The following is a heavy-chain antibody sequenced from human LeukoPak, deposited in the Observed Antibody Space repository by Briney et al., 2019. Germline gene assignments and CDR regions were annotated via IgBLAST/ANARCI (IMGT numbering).Heavy chain of an antibody. CDR2: IYHSGST. J-gene: IGHJ4*02. CDR3: ATLSLPSYFDY. CDR1: GGSISSSNW. Sequence: SGTLSLTCAVSGGSISSSNWWSWVRQPPGKGLEWIGEIYHSGSTNYNPSLKSRVTISVDKSKNQFSLKLSSVTAADTAIYYCATLSLPSYFDYWGQGALVTVSS. V-gene: IGHV4-4*02.